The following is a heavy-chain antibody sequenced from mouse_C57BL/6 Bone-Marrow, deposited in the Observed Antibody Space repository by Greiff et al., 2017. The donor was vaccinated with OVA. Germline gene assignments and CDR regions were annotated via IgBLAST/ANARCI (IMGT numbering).Heavy chain of an antibody. CDR2: LYPGSGST. CDR3: ARDYSRDD. CDR1: GYTFTSYW. V-gene: IGHV1-55*01. Sequence: VQLQQPGAELVKPGASVKMSCKASGYTFTSYWITWVKQRPGQGLEWLGDLYPGSGSTNYNEKFKSKATLTVDTSSSTAYMQLSSLTSEDAAVYYCARDYSRDDWGQGTTLTVSS. D-gene: IGHD2-5*01. J-gene: IGHJ2*01.